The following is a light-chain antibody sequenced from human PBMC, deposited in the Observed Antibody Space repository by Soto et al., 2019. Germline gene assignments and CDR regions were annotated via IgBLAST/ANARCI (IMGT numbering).Light chain of an antibody. CDR3: MQPLQSWT. CDR2: LGS. Sequence: DIVMTQSPLSLHVTPGEPASISCRSSQSLPHSNGYNYLDWYLQKPGQSPQLLIYLGSNRASGVPDRFSGSGSGTDFTLKISRVEAEDVGVYYCMQPLQSWTVGQGTKVDIK. J-gene: IGKJ1*01. V-gene: IGKV2-28*01. CDR1: QSLPHSNGYNY.